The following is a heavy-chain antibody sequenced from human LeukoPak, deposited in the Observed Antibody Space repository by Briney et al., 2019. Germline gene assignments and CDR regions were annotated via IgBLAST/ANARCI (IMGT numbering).Heavy chain of an antibody. CDR1: GFTFSSYA. D-gene: IGHD6-13*01. V-gene: IGHV3-23*01. Sequence: PGGSLRLSCAASGFTFSSYAMSWVRQARGKGLEWVSAISGSDGSTYYADSVKGRFTISRDNSKNTLYLQMNSLRAEDTAVYYCARDRQQLANFDYWGQGTLVTVSS. CDR2: ISGSDGST. J-gene: IGHJ4*02. CDR3: ARDRQQLANFDY.